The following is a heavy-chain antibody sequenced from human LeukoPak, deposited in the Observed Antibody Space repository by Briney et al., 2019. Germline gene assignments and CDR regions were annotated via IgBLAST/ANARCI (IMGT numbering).Heavy chain of an antibody. Sequence: SVKVSCKASGGSFRSYAISWVRQAPGQGLEWMGEIIPILGTTNYAQKFQGRVTVTADESTRTAYMELSSLRSEDTAVYYCARGVVVVAALVQYYYYGMDVWGQGTTVTVSS. J-gene: IGHJ6*02. CDR2: IIPILGTT. D-gene: IGHD2-15*01. V-gene: IGHV1-69*13. CDR3: ARGVVVVAALVQYYYYGMDV. CDR1: GGSFRSYA.